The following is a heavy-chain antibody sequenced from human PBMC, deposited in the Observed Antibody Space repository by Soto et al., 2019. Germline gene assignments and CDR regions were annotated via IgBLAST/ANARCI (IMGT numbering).Heavy chain of an antibody. CDR3: ASRVFLSIAARRPFDY. CDR1: GGSFSGYY. D-gene: IGHD6-6*01. J-gene: IGHJ4*02. V-gene: IGHV4-34*01. CDR2: INHSGST. Sequence: SETLSLTCAVYGGSFSGYYWSWIRQPPGKGLEWIGEINHSGSTNYNPSLKSRVTISVDTSKNQFSLKLSSVTVADTAVYYCASRVFLSIAARRPFDYWGQGTLVTVSS.